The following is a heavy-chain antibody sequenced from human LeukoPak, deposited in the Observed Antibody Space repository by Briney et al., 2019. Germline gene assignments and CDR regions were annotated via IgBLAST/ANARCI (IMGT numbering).Heavy chain of an antibody. Sequence: ASVKVSCKASGYTFTGYYMHWVRQAPGQGLEWMGWINPNSGGTNYAQKFQGRVTMTRDTSISTAYMELSRLRSDDTAVYYCASTRVVPAAPYYFDYWGQGTLVTVSS. CDR3: ASTRVVPAAPYYFDY. CDR1: GYTFTGYY. CDR2: INPNSGGT. V-gene: IGHV1-2*02. D-gene: IGHD2-2*01. J-gene: IGHJ4*02.